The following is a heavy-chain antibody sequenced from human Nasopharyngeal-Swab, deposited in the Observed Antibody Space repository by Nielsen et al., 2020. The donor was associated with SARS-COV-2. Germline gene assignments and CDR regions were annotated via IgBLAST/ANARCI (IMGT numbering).Heavy chain of an antibody. V-gene: IGHV3-74*01. Sequence: GGSLRLSCAASGFTFSSYWMHWVRQAPGKGLVWVSRINSDGSSTSYADSVKGRFTISRDNAKNTLYLQMNSLRAEDTAVYYCAGYRRSPPFDYWGQGTLVTVSS. D-gene: IGHD1-1*01. CDR1: GFTFSSYW. J-gene: IGHJ4*02. CDR3: AGYRRSPPFDY. CDR2: INSDGSST.